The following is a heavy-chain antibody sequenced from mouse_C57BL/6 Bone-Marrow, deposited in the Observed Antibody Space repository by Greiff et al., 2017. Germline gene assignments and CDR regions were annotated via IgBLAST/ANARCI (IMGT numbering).Heavy chain of an antibody. Sequence: VQLQQSGPELVKPGPSVKIPCKASGYTFTDYNMDWVKQSHGKSLEWIGDINPNNGGTIYNQKFKGKATLTVDKSSSTAYMELRSLTSEDTAVYYCARSRWLLRYYYAMDYWGQGTSVTVSS. J-gene: IGHJ4*01. D-gene: IGHD1-1*01. V-gene: IGHV1-18*01. CDR2: INPNNGGT. CDR3: ARSRWLLRYYYAMDY. CDR1: GYTFTDYN.